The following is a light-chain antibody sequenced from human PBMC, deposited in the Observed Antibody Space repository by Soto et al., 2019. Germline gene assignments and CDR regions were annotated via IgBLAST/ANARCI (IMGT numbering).Light chain of an antibody. CDR2: YAS. CDR1: QSVRTN. V-gene: IGKV3D-15*01. J-gene: IGKJ1*01. CDR3: QQYAYWPET. Sequence: TRFPDTVSVTAGATVTLSCGASQSVRTNLAWYQQRPGQAPRLLIQYASTRASDIPARFSGSGSGTNFTLAISSLQSEDFAVYYCQQYAYWPETFGQGTKVDIK.